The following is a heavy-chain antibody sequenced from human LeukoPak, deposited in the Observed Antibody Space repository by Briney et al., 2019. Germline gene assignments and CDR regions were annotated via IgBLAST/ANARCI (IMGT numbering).Heavy chain of an antibody. D-gene: IGHD6-13*01. CDR1: GDSFIRHT. Sequence: GGSLRLSCVGSGDSFIRHTMIWVRRAPGKGLEWIAYISSSGSPIYYADSVKGRSTVSRDNARTSLFLHMNSLRAEDTAVYYCAREYDSRARFDSWGQGTLVTVSS. J-gene: IGHJ4*02. CDR3: AREYDSRARFDS. V-gene: IGHV3-48*01. CDR2: ISSSGSPI.